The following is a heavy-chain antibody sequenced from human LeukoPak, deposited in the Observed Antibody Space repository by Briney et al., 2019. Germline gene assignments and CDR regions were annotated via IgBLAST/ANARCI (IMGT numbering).Heavy chain of an antibody. J-gene: IGHJ6*02. CDR1: GFTFSSYS. V-gene: IGHV3-21*01. CDR3: AREGRGYYYYGMDV. CDR2: ISSSSSYI. Sequence: GGSLRLSCAASGFTFSSYSMNWVRQAPGKGLEWVSSISSSSSYIYYADSVKGRFTISRDNAKNSLYLQMNSLRAEDTAVYYCAREGRGYYYYGMDVWGQDTTDPVSS.